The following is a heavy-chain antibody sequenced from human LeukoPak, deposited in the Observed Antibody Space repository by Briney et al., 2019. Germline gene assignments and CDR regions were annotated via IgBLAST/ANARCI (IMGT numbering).Heavy chain of an antibody. J-gene: IGHJ3*02. CDR2: RNPHDSDT. V-gene: IGHV5-51*01. Sequence: ASVKISCKGSGYRFTDYWIAWVRQMPGKGLEWMGIRNPHDSDTRYSPSFQAQVTISADKSINTAYLQWSSLKASDTAMYYCARQGANRRGHDAFDIWGQGTMVTVSS. CDR3: ARQGANRRGHDAFDI. CDR1: GYRFTDYW. D-gene: IGHD2/OR15-2a*01.